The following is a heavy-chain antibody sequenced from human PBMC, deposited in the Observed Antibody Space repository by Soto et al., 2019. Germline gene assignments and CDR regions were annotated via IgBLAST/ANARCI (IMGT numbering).Heavy chain of an antibody. Sequence: GGSLRLSCAASGFTVSSNYMSWVRQAPGKGLEWVSVIYSGGSTYYADSVKGRFTISRDNSKNTLYLQMNSLRAEDTTVYYCARAPCSSTSCRYYYGMDVWGQGTTVTVSS. D-gene: IGHD2-2*01. V-gene: IGHV3-53*01. CDR3: ARAPCSSTSCRYYYGMDV. CDR1: GFTVSSNY. CDR2: IYSGGST. J-gene: IGHJ6*02.